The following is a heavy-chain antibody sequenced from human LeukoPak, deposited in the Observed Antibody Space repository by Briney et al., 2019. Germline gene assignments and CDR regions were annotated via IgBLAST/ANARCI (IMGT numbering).Heavy chain of an antibody. CDR3: ARNRDGYNGIDY. CDR1: GVSISTSTYY. Sequence: SETLSLTCTVSGVSISTSTYYWAWIRQPPGKGLEWIGSMFYRGSTYYNPSLKSRVTISVDTTKNQFSLKLSSVTAADTAVYYCARNRDGYNGIDYWGQGTLVTVSS. V-gene: IGHV4-39*07. CDR2: MFYRGST. J-gene: IGHJ4*02. D-gene: IGHD5-24*01.